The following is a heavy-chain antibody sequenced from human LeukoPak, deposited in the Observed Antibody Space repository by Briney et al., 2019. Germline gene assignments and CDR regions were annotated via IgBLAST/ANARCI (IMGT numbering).Heavy chain of an antibody. CDR1: GGSISSYY. J-gene: IGHJ5*02. CDR3: ATYTNYKNWIDP. V-gene: IGHV4-59*12. D-gene: IGHD2-8*01. Sequence: PSETLSLTCTVSGGSISSYYWSWVRQPPGKGLKWIGYIYYTGDTNYNPSLGSRVTISVDTSKNQFSLKLRSVTAADTAVYYCATYTNYKNWIDPWGQGTLVTVSS. CDR2: IYYTGDT.